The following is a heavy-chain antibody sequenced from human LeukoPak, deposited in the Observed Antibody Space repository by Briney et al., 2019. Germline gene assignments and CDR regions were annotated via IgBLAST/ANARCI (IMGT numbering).Heavy chain of an antibody. CDR3: VKDDGWVQYAN. CDR2: IRTDGVTT. D-gene: IGHD5-24*01. CDR1: GFTLSSYE. J-gene: IGHJ4*02. Sequence: GGSLRLSCIVSGFTLSSYEMTWFRQAPGKGLEWVSGIRTDGVTTYYADSVKGRFIISRDNSKNTVYLQMNSLSAEDAAVYYCVKDDGWVQYANWGQGTLVTVSS. V-gene: IGHV3-23*01.